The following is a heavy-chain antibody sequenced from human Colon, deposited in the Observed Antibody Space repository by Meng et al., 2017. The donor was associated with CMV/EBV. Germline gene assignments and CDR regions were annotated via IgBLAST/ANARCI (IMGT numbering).Heavy chain of an antibody. J-gene: IGHJ4*02. CDR1: AFTVTRYH. CDR2: IKSDGNTK. D-gene: IGHD5-18*01. CDR3: AREQPHTYFFDS. V-gene: IGHV1-46*01. Sequence: CKASAFTVTRYHMTWVRQAPGQGLEWMAMIKSDGNTKIYAEKFHDRVTMTRDTSTSTLYLELSSLRSEDTAVYYCAREQPHTYFFDSWGQGALVTVSS.